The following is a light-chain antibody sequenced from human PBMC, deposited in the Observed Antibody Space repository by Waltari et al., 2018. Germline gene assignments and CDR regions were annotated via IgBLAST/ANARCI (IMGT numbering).Light chain of an antibody. Sequence: EVVLTQSPATLSLSPGERATLSCRASQSVSAYLAWYQQKPGQSPRLRIYDASNRATGIPARFSGSGSGTDFTLTISSLEPEDFAVYYCHQRTSWPLTFGGGTKVEIK. CDR1: QSVSAY. CDR2: DAS. J-gene: IGKJ4*01. V-gene: IGKV3-11*01. CDR3: HQRTSWPLT.